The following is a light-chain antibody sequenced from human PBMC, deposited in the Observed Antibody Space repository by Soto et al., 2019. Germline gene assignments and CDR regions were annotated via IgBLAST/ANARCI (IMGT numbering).Light chain of an antibody. V-gene: IGLV2-11*01. CDR1: NNDVGFYNY. J-gene: IGLJ2*01. Sequence: QSSLTQPRSVSGSPGRSVTISCTGTNNDVGFYNYVSWYQQQLGKAPKLLIYDVNKRPSGVPPRFSGSKSANTASLTISGLQAADEADYYCNSYAGGLVLFGGGTKSPS. CDR3: NSYAGGLVL. CDR2: DVN.